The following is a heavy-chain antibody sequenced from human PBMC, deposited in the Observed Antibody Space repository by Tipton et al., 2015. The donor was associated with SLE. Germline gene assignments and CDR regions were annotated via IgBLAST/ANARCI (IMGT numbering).Heavy chain of an antibody. J-gene: IGHJ1*01. V-gene: IGHV1-69*01. CDR1: GGTFSSYA. CDR2: IITIFGTA. Sequence: QSGPEVKKPGSSVKVSCKASGGTFSSYAISWVRQAPGQGLEWMGGIITIFGTANYAQKFQGRVTNTADESTSTAYMELSSLRAEEAAVYDRASADPRNQHWGQGTLVTVSS. D-gene: IGHD3-10*01. CDR3: ASADPRNQH.